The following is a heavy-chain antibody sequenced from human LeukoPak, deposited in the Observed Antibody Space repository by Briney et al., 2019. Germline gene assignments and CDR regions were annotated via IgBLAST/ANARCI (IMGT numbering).Heavy chain of an antibody. CDR3: ARDRKDSSSWEYYFDY. J-gene: IGHJ4*02. Sequence: GGSLRLSCAASGFTFSSYAMSWVRQAPGKGLEWVSAISGSGGSTYYADSVKGRFTISRDNSKNTLYLQMNSLRAEDTAVYYCARDRKDSSSWEYYFDYWGQGTLVTVSS. CDR2: ISGSGGST. D-gene: IGHD6-13*01. V-gene: IGHV3-23*01. CDR1: GFTFSSYA.